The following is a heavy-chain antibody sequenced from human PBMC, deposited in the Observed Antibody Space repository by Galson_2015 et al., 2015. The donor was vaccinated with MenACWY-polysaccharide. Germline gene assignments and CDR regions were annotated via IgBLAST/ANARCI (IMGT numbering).Heavy chain of an antibody. CDR1: GSRFSNSG. Sequence: SLRLSCAGSGSRFSNSGIHWVRQAPGEGLEWVAVIQYDGSIKAYADSVKGRFTISRDNSKNTVFLEMNTLGAEDTAVYYCAREGSRIVFHAFDIWGQGTMVTVSS. J-gene: IGHJ3*02. D-gene: IGHD2-15*01. CDR2: IQYDGSIK. CDR3: AREGSRIVFHAFDI. V-gene: IGHV3-33*01.